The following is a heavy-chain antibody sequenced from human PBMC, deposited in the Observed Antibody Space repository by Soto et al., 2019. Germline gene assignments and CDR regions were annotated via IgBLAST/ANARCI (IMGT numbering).Heavy chain of an antibody. V-gene: IGHV3-30-3*01. Sequence: QVQLVESGGGVVQPGRSLRLSCAASGFTFSRYPMHWVRQAPGKGLEWVAVIAYDGSIKLYADSVKGRFTISRDDSKNTLYLQMHSLRVEDTAVYYCARDKSRGAPDFLDCWGQGTLVTVSS. CDR2: IAYDGSIK. CDR3: ARDKSRGAPDFLDC. J-gene: IGHJ4*02. CDR1: GFTFSRYP.